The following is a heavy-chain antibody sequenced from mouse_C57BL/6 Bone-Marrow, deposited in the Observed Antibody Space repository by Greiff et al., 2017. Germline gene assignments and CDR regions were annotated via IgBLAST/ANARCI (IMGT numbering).Heavy chain of an antibody. V-gene: IGHV5-9-1*02. Sequence: EVQGVESGEGLVKPGGSLKLSCAASGFTFSSYAMSWVRQTPEKRLEWVAYISSGGDYIYYADTVKGRFTISRDNARNTLYLQMSSLKSEDTAMYYCTRDHYYGSSYYAMDYWGQGTSGTVSS. CDR3: TRDHYYGSSYYAMDY. CDR1: GFTFSSYA. D-gene: IGHD1-1*01. J-gene: IGHJ4*01. CDR2: ISSGGDYI.